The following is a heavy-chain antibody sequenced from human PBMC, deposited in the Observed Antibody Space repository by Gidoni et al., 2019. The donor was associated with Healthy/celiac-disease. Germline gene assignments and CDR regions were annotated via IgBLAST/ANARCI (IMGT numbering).Heavy chain of an antibody. Sequence: QLQLQVSGPGLVKPSETLSLSCTVYGDSIGSSIYYWGWIRQPPGTGLEWIGIIYYSGSTYYNQSLESVVTISVDTSKNEFSLKLSSVTAADTAVYYCARPPYCSGGSGYSDAFDIWGQGTMVTVSS. CDR1: GDSIGSSIYY. CDR3: ARPPYCSGGSGYSDAFDI. J-gene: IGHJ3*02. CDR2: IYYSGST. V-gene: IGHV4-39*01. D-gene: IGHD2-15*01.